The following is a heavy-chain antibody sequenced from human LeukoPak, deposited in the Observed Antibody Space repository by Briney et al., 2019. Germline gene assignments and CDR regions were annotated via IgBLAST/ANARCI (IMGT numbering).Heavy chain of an antibody. CDR1: GFTFNSYA. CDR2: ISGGGENT. J-gene: IGHJ4*02. Sequence: PGGSLRLSCAASGFTFNSYALSWVRQAPGKGLEWVSTISGGGENTYYADSVKGRFTISRDSSKNTVYLHMKSLRAEDTAVYFCAKVLTGSQDYWGQGTLVTVTS. CDR3: AKVLTGSQDY. V-gene: IGHV3-23*01. D-gene: IGHD1-14*01.